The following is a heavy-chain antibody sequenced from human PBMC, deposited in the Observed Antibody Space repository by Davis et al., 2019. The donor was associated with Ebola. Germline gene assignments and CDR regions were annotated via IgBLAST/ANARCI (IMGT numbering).Heavy chain of an antibody. CDR1: GYTFANYD. Sequence: ASVKVSCKAFGYTFANYDINWVRQATGQGLEWMGWMNPKSGNTNYAQKFQGRVTMTRNSSINTAYMELGNLRSDDTAVYYCARGRYGDFVYFQHWGQGTLVIVSS. J-gene: IGHJ1*01. CDR2: MNPKSGNT. V-gene: IGHV1-8*01. D-gene: IGHD4-17*01. CDR3: ARGRYGDFVYFQH.